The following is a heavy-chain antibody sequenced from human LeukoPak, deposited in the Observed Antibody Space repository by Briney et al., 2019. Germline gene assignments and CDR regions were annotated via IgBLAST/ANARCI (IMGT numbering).Heavy chain of an antibody. Sequence: SETLSLTCAVSGGSIISGGYSWSWNRQPRGKGLEWIGYIYHSGSTYYNPSLKSRVTISVDRSKNQFSLKLSSVTAADTAVYYCARGPVSPKDYYYYYGMDVWGQGTTVTVSS. CDR1: GGSIISGGYS. V-gene: IGHV4-30-2*01. D-gene: IGHD2-8*01. J-gene: IGHJ6*02. CDR3: ARGPVSPKDYYYYYGMDV. CDR2: IYHSGST.